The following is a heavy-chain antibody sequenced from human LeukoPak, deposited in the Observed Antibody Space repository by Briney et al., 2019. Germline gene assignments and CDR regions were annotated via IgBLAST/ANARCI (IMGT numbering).Heavy chain of an antibody. CDR1: GFTFSSYW. D-gene: IGHD2-8*01. Sequence: GGSLRLSCAASGFTFSSYWMSWVGQAPGKGREGLANIKQDGSEKYYVDSVKGRFTISRDNAKNSLYLQMNSLRAEDTAVYYCAREVGYCTNGVCYWSYFDYWGQGTLVTASS. J-gene: IGHJ4*02. V-gene: IGHV3-7*01. CDR2: IKQDGSEK. CDR3: AREVGYCTNGVCYWSYFDY.